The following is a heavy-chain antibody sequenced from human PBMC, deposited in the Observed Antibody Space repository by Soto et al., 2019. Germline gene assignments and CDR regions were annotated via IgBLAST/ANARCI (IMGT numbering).Heavy chain of an antibody. CDR2: FYFST. J-gene: IGHJ4*02. Sequence: PSETLSLTCTVSGDSINKDQWSWVRQPPGKGLEWIGCFYFSTNYNPALNSRVTISVDRSKNHFSLKLTSVTAADTAVYFCARSNTRYSSPDYWGQGTLVTVSS. CDR3: ARSNTRYSSPDY. D-gene: IGHD3-22*01. CDR1: GDSINKDQ. V-gene: IGHV4-59*08.